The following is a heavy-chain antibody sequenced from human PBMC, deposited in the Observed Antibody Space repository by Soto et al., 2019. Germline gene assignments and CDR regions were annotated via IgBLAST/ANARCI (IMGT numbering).Heavy chain of an antibody. V-gene: IGHV4-59*12. CDR2: AYYSGST. Sequence: SETLSLTCTVSGGSISSYYWSWIRQPPGKGLERIGYAYYSGSTNYNPSLKSRVTISVDTSKNQFSLKLSSVTAADTAVYYCARDKVVATMRGGPYFDYWGQGTLVTVSS. J-gene: IGHJ4*02. CDR1: GGSISSYY. CDR3: ARDKVVATMRGGPYFDY. D-gene: IGHD5-12*01.